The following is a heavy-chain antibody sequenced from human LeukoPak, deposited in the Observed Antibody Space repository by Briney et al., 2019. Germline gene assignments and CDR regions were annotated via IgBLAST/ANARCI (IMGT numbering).Heavy chain of an antibody. V-gene: IGHV6-1*01. CDR3: ARGAVRGGTNFDY. Sequence: SQTLSLTCAISGDSVSGSPAVWNWIRQSPSRGLEWLGRAYYRSKWYVDYAVSVKGRITITPDTSKNQFSLQLNSVTPEDTAVYYCARGAVRGGTNFDYWGQGTLVTVSS. CDR1: GDSVSGSPAV. D-gene: IGHD3-10*01. J-gene: IGHJ4*02. CDR2: AYYRSKWYV.